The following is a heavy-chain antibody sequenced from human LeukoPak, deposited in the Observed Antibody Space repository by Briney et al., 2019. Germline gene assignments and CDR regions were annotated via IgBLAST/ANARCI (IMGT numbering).Heavy chain of an antibody. CDR1: GGSISSYY. CDR3: AKAERMGYSSGWYGY. J-gene: IGHJ4*02. D-gene: IGHD6-19*01. CDR2: IYYSGST. V-gene: IGHV4-59*12. Sequence: SETLSLTCTVSGGSISSYYWSWIRQPPGKGLEWIGYIYYSGSTNYNPSLKSRVTISVDTSKNQFSLKLSSVTAADTAVYYCAKAERMGYSSGWYGYWGQGTLVTVSS.